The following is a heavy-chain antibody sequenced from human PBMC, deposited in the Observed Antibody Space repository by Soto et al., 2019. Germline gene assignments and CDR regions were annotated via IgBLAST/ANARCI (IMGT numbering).Heavy chain of an antibody. CDR1: GFAVNNYW. D-gene: IGHD1-1*01. CDR3: ARGAGGWNHYYGIDV. Sequence: GRSLRLSCVASGFAVNNYWMNWVCQTPDRGLEWVAIIKEDGSEKYFVDSVRGRFTISRDNAANSVFLHMNSLRAEDTALYHCARGAGGWNHYYGIDVWGQGTTVTVSS. CDR2: IKEDGSEK. J-gene: IGHJ6*02. V-gene: IGHV3-7*03.